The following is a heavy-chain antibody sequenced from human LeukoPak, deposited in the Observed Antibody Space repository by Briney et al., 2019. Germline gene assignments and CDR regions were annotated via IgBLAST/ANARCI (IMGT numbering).Heavy chain of an antibody. V-gene: IGHV1-46*01. CDR1: GYTFTSYY. J-gene: IGHJ6*02. Sequence: ASVKVSCKASGYTFTSYYMHWVRQAPGQGLEWMGIINPSGGSTSYAQKFQGRVTMTRDTSTSTVYMELSSLRSEDTAVYYCAREFGYDSSGPTYVQDNGMDVWGQGTTVTVSS. D-gene: IGHD3-22*01. CDR3: AREFGYDSSGPTYVQDNGMDV. CDR2: INPSGGST.